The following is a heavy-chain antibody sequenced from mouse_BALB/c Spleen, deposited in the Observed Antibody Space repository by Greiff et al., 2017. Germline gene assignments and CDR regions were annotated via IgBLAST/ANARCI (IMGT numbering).Heavy chain of an antibody. CDR2: ISYDGSN. D-gene: IGHD1-1*01. V-gene: IGHV3-6*02. CDR1: GYSITSGYY. J-gene: IGHJ4*01. Sequence: EVKLVESGPGLVKPSQSLSLTCSVTGYSITSGYYWNWIRQFPGNKLEWMGYISYDGSNNYNPSLKNRISITRDTSKNQFFLKLNSVTTEDTATYYCARHYYYGSSYYAMDYWGQGTSVTVSS. CDR3: ARHYYYGSSYYAMDY.